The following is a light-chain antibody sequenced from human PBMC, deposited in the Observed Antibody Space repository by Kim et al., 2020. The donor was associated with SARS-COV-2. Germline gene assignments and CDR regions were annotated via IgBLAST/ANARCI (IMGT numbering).Light chain of an antibody. J-gene: IGLJ1*01. CDR2: RDS. CDR1: NIGSKK. V-gene: IGLV3-9*01. Sequence: SVALGQTARITSGGNNIGSKKVHWYQQKPGQAPVLVIYRDSNRPSGIPERFSGSNSGNTATLTISRAQAGDEADYYCQVWDSSTYVFGTGTKVTVL. CDR3: QVWDSSTYV.